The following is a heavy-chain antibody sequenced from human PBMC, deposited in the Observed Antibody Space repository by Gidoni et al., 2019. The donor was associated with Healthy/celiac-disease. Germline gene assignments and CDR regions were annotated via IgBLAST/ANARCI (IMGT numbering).Heavy chain of an antibody. D-gene: IGHD3-22*01. CDR2: ISGSGGST. V-gene: IGHV3-23*01. CDR1: GFTFSSYA. J-gene: IGHJ4*02. Sequence: EVQLLESGGGLVQPGGSLRLSCAASGFTFSSYAMRWVRQAPGTGLEWVSAISGSGGSTYYADSVKGRFTISRDNSKNTLYLQMNSLRAEDTAVYYCQVLEIPPYYYDSSGYYYVSPIDYWGQGTLVTVSS. CDR3: QVLEIPPYYYDSSGYYYVSPIDY.